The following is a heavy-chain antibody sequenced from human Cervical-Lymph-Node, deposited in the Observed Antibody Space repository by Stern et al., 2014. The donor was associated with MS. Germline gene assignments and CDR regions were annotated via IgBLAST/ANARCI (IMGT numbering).Heavy chain of an antibody. CDR2: IDHSGNT. J-gene: IGHJ4*02. V-gene: IGHV4-34*01. CDR1: GGSFSGYL. Sequence: QVQLQQWGAGLLKPSETLSLTCAVYGGSFSGYLWSWIRQPPGKGLEWIGEIDHSGNTNYNPSLKSRVTISVDPSKNQFSLNLNSVTAADTAVYYCARGRQNDYWGQGTLVTVSS. CDR3: ARGRQNDY.